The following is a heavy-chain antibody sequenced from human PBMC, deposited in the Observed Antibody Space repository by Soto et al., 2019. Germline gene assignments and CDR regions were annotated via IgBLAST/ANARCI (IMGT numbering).Heavy chain of an antibody. CDR2: INPADSDT. J-gene: IGHJ4*02. CDR3: VRPDSTGYYSH. Sequence: PGESLKISCKGSGYSFTSYWIGWVRQMPGKGLEWVGIINPADSDTRYSPSFQGQVTVSVDKSISTAYLQRGSLKASDTAMYYCVRPDSTGYYSHWGQGTPVTVSS. V-gene: IGHV5-51*01. D-gene: IGHD3-9*01. CDR1: GYSFTSYW.